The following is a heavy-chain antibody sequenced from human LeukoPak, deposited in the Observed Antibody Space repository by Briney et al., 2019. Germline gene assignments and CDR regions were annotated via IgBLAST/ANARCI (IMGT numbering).Heavy chain of an antibody. D-gene: IGHD2-2*01. CDR1: GFTFSSYA. V-gene: IGHV3-23*01. Sequence: PGGSLRLSCAASGFTFSSYAMSWVRQAPGKGLEWVSAISGSGGSTYYADSVKGRFTISRDNSKNTLYPQMNSLRAEDTAVYYCAKGVIPAAFLNWFDPWGQGTLVTVSS. CDR2: ISGSGGST. J-gene: IGHJ5*02. CDR3: AKGVIPAAFLNWFDP.